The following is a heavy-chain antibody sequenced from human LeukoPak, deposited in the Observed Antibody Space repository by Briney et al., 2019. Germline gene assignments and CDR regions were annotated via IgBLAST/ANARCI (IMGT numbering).Heavy chain of an antibody. V-gene: IGHV5-51*01. Sequence: GESLKISCKASGYRFTSYWIGWVRQMPGKGLEWVGIIYPGDSDTRYNPSFQGQVTISADKSITTAYLQWRSLKASDTAMYYCARRAAGLDYWGQGTLVTVSS. CDR2: IYPGDSDT. CDR1: GYRFTSYW. CDR3: ARRAAGLDY. J-gene: IGHJ4*02. D-gene: IGHD6-13*01.